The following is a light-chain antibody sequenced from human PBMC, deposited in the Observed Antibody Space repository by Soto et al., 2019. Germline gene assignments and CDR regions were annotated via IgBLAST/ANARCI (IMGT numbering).Light chain of an antibody. Sequence: EVVLTQSPATLSSFPGERATLSCRASQYVNTRLAWYQHKPGQAPRLLIYLTSLRATGVPARFSGIGSGTDFTLTISSLEPEDFAVYYCHLRQSWPRTFVQGTKGEIK. J-gene: IGKJ1*01. CDR1: QYVNTR. CDR2: LTS. V-gene: IGKV3-11*01. CDR3: HLRQSWPRT.